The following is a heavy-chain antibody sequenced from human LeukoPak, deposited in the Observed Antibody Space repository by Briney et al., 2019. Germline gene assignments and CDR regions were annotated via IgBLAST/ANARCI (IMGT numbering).Heavy chain of an antibody. Sequence: PGGSLRLSCAASGFTFSSYWMHWVRQAPGKGLVWVSRINSDGSGTSYADSVKGRFTISRDNAKNTLYLKMNSLRAEDTAVYYCARAEELLLWFGELLSSHYYGMDVWGQGTTVTVSS. J-gene: IGHJ6*02. CDR1: GFTFSSYW. CDR2: INSDGSGT. CDR3: ARAEELLLWFGELLSSHYYGMDV. D-gene: IGHD3-10*01. V-gene: IGHV3-74*01.